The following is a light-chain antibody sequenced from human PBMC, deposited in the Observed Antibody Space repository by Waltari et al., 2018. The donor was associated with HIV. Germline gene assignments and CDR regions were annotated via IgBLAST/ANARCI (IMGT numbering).Light chain of an antibody. V-gene: IGLV3-25*03. CDR1: TLPKQY. J-gene: IGLJ2*01. CDR3: QSSDISGNYWV. Sequence: SYGLTQPPSVSVSPGQTATITCPGDTLPKQYSYWYQQKPGHAPVMVIYKDRERPSGIPERFSGSSSATTATLTISGVQPEDEADYYCQSSDISGNYWVLGGGTKLTVL. CDR2: KDR.